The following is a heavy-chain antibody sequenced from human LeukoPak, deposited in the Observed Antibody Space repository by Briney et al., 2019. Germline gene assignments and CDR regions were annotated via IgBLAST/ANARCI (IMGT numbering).Heavy chain of an antibody. CDR3: AARLLGTDEPNYDSSGYISDY. CDR2: IYYSGST. Sequence: SETLSLTCTVSGGSISSSSYYWGWIRHPPGKGLEWSGSIYYSGSTYYNPSLKSRVTISVDTSKNQFSLKLSSVTAADTAVYYCAARLLGTDEPNYDSSGYISDYWGQGTLVTVSS. D-gene: IGHD3-22*01. J-gene: IGHJ4*02. CDR1: GGSISSSSYY. V-gene: IGHV4-39*07.